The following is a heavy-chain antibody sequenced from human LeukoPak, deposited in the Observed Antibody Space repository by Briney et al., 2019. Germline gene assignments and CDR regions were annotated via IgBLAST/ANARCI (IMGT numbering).Heavy chain of an antibody. J-gene: IGHJ5*02. CDR3: TKSGYGGNWFDP. CDR2: INNDGRNT. CDR1: GLTFTTSW. D-gene: IGHD4-23*01. V-gene: IGHV3-74*01. Sequence: GGSLRLSCEASGLTFTTSWMHWVRQAPGKGLVWVSRINNDGRNTRYADSVKGRFTISRDNAKSTLFLQMDSLRAEDTAVYYCTKSGYGGNWFDPWGQGTLVTVSA.